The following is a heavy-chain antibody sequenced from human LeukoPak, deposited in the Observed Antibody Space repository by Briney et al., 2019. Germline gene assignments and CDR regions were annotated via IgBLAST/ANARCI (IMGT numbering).Heavy chain of an antibody. CDR1: GFTFSTYW. D-gene: IGHD3-10*01. J-gene: IGHJ5*02. CDR3: ARITMVRGRAP. Sequence: GGSLRLSCAASGFTFSTYWMHWVRQAPGKGLVWVSRIDSDGITTTYADSVKGRFTISRDNAKNTLYLQMNSLRVEDTAVYYCARITMVRGRAPWGQGTLVTVSS. CDR2: IDSDGITT. V-gene: IGHV3-74*01.